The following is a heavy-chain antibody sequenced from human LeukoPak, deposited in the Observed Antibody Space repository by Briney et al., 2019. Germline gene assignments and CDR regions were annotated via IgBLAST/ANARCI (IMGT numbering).Heavy chain of an antibody. J-gene: IGHJ4*02. D-gene: IGHD6-19*01. CDR3: ARIRSGWYFDY. CDR2: ISSSSSYI. V-gene: IGHV3-21*01. CDR1: GFTFSSYS. Sequence: GGSLRLSCAASGFTFSSYSMNWVRQAPGKGLEWVSSISSSSSYIYYADSVKGRFTISRDNAKNSLYLQMNSLRAEDTAVYYCARIRSGWYFDYWGQGTLVTVSS.